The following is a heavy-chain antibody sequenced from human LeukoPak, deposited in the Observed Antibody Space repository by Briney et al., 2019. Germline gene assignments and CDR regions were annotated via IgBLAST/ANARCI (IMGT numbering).Heavy chain of an antibody. J-gene: IGHJ4*02. CDR3: ARETYGGNWGFDY. CDR2: ISSSSSYI. D-gene: IGHD4-23*01. CDR1: GFTFSSYS. Sequence: GGSLRLSCAASGFTFSSYSMNWVRQAPGKGLEWVSSISSSSSYIYYADSVKGRFTISRDNAKNSLYLQMNSLRAEDTAVYYCARETYGGNWGFDYWGQGTLVTVSS. V-gene: IGHV3-21*01.